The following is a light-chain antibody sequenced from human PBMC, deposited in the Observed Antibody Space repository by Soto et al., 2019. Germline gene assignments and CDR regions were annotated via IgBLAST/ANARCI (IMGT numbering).Light chain of an antibody. V-gene: IGLV4-60*02. J-gene: IGLJ3*02. Sequence: QLVLTQSSSASASLGSSVKLTCSQSSGYSSYIIAWHQQQPGKAPRYLMNLGGSGSFNKGSGVPDRFSGSSSGADRYLTISNLQFEDEADYYCETWDSNTRVFGGGTQLTVL. CDR2: LGGSGSF. CDR3: ETWDSNTRV. CDR1: SGYSSYI.